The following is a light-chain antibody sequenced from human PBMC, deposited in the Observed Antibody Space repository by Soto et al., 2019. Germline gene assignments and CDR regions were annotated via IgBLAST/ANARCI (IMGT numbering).Light chain of an antibody. Sequence: IQMTQSPSTLSASVGDRVTITCRASQSINIWLAWYQQKPGRAPKLLIYKASTLESGVPSRFSGSGSGTEFTLTISSLQPDDFATYYCQQYNDYWTFGQGTKVDIK. V-gene: IGKV1-5*03. CDR3: QQYNDYWT. CDR2: KAS. CDR1: QSINIW. J-gene: IGKJ1*01.